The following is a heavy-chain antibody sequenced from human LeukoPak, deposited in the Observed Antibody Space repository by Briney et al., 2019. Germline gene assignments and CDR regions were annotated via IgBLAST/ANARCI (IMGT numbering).Heavy chain of an antibody. V-gene: IGHV4-34*01. J-gene: IGHJ4*02. CDR2: INHSGST. Sequence: PSETLSLTCAVYGGSLSGYYWGWIRQPPGKWLEWIGEINHSGSTNYNPSLKSRVTISVDTSKNQFSLKLSSVTAADTAVYYCARGTPSYITMVRGVNFDYWGQGTLVTVSS. CDR3: ARGTPSYITMVRGVNFDY. CDR1: GGSLSGYY. D-gene: IGHD3-10*01.